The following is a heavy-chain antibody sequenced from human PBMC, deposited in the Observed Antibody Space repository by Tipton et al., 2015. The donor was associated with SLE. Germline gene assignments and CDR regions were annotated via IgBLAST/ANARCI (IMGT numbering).Heavy chain of an antibody. CDR3: ARDWPSSAAGANWFDP. V-gene: IGHV4-4*07. J-gene: IGHJ5*02. Sequence: TLSLTCTVSGGSISSSYWSWIRQPAGKGLEWIERIYTSGSTDYNPSLKSRVTMSVDTSKNQFSLKLSSVTAADTAVYYCARDWPSSAAGANWFDPWGQGTLVTVSS. CDR1: GGSISSSY. CDR2: IYTSGST. D-gene: IGHD6-13*01.